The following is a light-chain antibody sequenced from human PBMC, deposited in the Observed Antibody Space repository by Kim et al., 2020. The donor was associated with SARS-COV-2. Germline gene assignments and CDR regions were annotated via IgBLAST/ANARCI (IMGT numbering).Light chain of an antibody. Sequence: DIQMTQSPSSLSASVGDRVTITCRASQGISNDLAWYQQKPGKVPKLLIYAASALRSGVPFRFSGSGSGTDFTLTIRSLQPEDAASYYCQKYNGAPWAFGQGTKLDIK. J-gene: IGKJ1*01. CDR3: QKYNGAPWA. CDR2: AAS. V-gene: IGKV1-27*01. CDR1: QGISND.